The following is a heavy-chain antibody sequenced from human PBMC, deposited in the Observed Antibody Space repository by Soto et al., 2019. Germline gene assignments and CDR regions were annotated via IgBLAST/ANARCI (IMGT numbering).Heavy chain of an antibody. V-gene: IGHV1-46*01. CDR2: INPSGGST. CDR3: ASIFSGYYYYYGMDV. CDR1: GYTFTSYY. D-gene: IGHD5-12*01. J-gene: IGHJ6*02. Sequence: ASVKVSCKASGYTFTSYYMHWVRQAPGQGLEWMGIINPSGGSTSYAQKFQGRVTMTRDTSTSTVYMELSSLRSEDTAVYYCASIFSGYYYYYGMDVWGQVTTVTVSS.